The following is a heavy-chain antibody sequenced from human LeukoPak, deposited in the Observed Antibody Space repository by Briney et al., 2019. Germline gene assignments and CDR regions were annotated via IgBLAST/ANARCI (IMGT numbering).Heavy chain of an antibody. CDR2: IYYSGTT. J-gene: IGHJ5*02. CDR1: GGSISSSSYY. CDR3: ARGEKNWNWSANWFDP. Sequence: PSETLSLTCTVSGGSISSSSYYWGWIRQPPGKGLEWIGSIYYSGTTNYNPSLKSRVSMSVDTSKNQFSLKLSSVTAADTAVYYCARGEKNWNWSANWFDPWGQGTLVTVSS. V-gene: IGHV4-39*07. D-gene: IGHD1-1*01.